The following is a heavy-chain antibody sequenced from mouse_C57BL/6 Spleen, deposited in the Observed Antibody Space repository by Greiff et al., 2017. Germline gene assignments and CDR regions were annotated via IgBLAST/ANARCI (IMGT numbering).Heavy chain of an antibody. D-gene: IGHD2-4*01. V-gene: IGHV1-55*01. J-gene: IGHJ4*01. CDR2: IYPGSGST. CDR1: GYTFTSYW. Sequence: VQLQQPGAELVKPGASVKMSCKASGYTFTSYWITWVKQRPGQGLEWIGDIYPGSGSTNYNEKFKSKATLTVDTSSSTAYMQLSSLTSEDSAVYYCARTPLDYYYAMDDWGQGTSVTVSS. CDR3: ARTPLDYYYAMDD.